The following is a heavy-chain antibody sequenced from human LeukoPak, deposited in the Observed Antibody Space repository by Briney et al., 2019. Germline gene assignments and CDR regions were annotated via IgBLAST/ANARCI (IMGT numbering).Heavy chain of an antibody. D-gene: IGHD6-6*01. CDR3: ARGAYSSSSIWEAPVHY. CDR2: MNPNSGNT. CDR1: GYTFTSYG. J-gene: IGHJ4*02. V-gene: IGHV1-8*02. Sequence: GASVKVSCKASGYTFTSYGISWVRQATGQGLEWMGWMNPNSGNTGYAQKFQGRVTMTRNTSISTAYMELSSLRSEDTAVYYCARGAYSSSSIWEAPVHYWGQGTLVTVSS.